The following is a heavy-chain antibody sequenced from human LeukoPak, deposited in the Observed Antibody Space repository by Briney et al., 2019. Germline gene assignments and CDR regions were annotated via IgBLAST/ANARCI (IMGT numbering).Heavy chain of an antibody. J-gene: IGHJ4*02. D-gene: IGHD5-12*01. CDR2: IGTAGDT. CDR3: ARGDVATTGIDY. CDR1: GFTFSSYD. Sequence: GGSLRLSCAASGFTFSSYDMHWVRQATGKGLEWVSAIGTAGDTYYPGSVKGRFTISRENAKNSLYLQMNSLRAGDTAVYYCARGDVATTGIDYWGQGTLVTVSS. V-gene: IGHV3-13*01.